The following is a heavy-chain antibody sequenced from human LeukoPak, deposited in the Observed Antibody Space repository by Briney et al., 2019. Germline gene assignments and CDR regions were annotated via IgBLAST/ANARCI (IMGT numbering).Heavy chain of an antibody. D-gene: IGHD6-13*01. CDR3: ARDRNIAAAGTRSLDY. CDR2: ISAYNGNT. CDR1: GYTFTIYG. Sequence: ASVKVSFKASGYTFTIYGISWVRQAPGQGLEWMGWISAYNGNTNYTQKLQGRVTITTDTSTSTAYMELRSLRSDDTAVYYCARDRNIAAAGTRSLDYWGQGALVTVSS. J-gene: IGHJ4*02. V-gene: IGHV1-18*04.